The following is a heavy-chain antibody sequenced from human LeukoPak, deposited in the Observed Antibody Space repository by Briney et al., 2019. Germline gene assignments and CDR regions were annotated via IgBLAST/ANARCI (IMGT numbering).Heavy chain of an antibody. D-gene: IGHD6-6*01. J-gene: IGHJ6*02. CDR3: ARSSSSDPYYYGMDV. Sequence: SETLSLTCTVSGGSLSSYYWRWIRQPPGKGLEWLGYIYYSGSTNYNPSLKSRVTISVDTSKNEFSLKLSSVTAADTAVYYCARSSSSDPYYYGMDVWGQGTTVTVSS. V-gene: IGHV4-59*01. CDR1: GGSLSSYY. CDR2: IYYSGST.